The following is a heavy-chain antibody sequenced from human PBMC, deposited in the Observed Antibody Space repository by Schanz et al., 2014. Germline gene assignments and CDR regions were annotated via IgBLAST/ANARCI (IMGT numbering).Heavy chain of an antibody. CDR3: TADLWFGAVWGVW. J-gene: IGHJ4*02. Sequence: EVQLVESGGGLVQPGGSLRLSCAASGFTLSNYAMSWVRQAPGKGLEWVSALSEGGGGTHYADSVRGRFTISSDSSKNTLYLQMTSLRADDTAVYYCTADLWFGAVWGVWWGQGTLXTVSS. D-gene: IGHD3-10*01. CDR2: LSEGGGGT. V-gene: IGHV3-23*04. CDR1: GFTLSNYA.